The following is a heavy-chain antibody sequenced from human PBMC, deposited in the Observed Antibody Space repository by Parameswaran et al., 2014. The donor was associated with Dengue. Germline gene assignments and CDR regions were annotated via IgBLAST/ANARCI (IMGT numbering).Heavy chain of an antibody. V-gene: IGHV4-59*01. CDR2: IYYSGST. D-gene: IGHD4-11*01. CDR1: AISSA. CDR3: ARVRRFRSNLDAFDI. Sequence: AISSARWIRQPPGKGLEWIGYIYYSGSTNYNPSLKSRVTISVDTSKNQFSLKLSSVTAADTAVYYCARVRRFRSNLDAFDIWGQGTMVTVSS. J-gene: IGHJ3*02.